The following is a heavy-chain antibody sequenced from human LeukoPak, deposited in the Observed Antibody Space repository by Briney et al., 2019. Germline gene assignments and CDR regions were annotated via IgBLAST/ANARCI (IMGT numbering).Heavy chain of an antibody. J-gene: IGHJ6*04. CDR3: ARVPNIVGGSGMDV. CDR2: ISSSSTSI. D-gene: IGHD2-15*01. V-gene: IGHV3-21*01. CDR1: GFTFSSYS. Sequence: GGSLRLSCAASGFTFSSYSMNWVCQAPGKGLGWVSSISSSSTSIYYADSVKGRFTISRDNAKNSLYLQMNSLRAEDTAVYYCARVPNIVGGSGMDVWGKGTTVTVSS.